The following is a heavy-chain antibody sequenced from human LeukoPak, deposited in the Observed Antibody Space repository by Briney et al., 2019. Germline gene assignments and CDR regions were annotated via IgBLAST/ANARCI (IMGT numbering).Heavy chain of an antibody. CDR2: ISSSSSTI. D-gene: IGHD6-19*01. CDR3: ARDLVSSGWYRRLFQH. V-gene: IGHV3-48*01. J-gene: IGHJ1*01. Sequence: TGGSLRLSCAASGFTFSSYSMNWVRQAPGKGLEWLSYISSSSSTIYYADSVKGRFTISRDNAKNSLYLQMNSLRAEDTAIYYCARDLVSSGWYRRLFQHWGQGTLVTVSS. CDR1: GFTFSSYS.